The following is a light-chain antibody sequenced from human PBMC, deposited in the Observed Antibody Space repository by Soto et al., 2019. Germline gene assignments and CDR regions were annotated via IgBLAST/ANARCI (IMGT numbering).Light chain of an antibody. V-gene: IGKV3-15*01. J-gene: IGKJ5*01. CDR3: QQYNNWPIT. Sequence: EIVLTQSPGTLSLSPGARATLSCRGSQTVSSNLAWYKQKPGQATRLLIYGASTRDTGIPDRVSGRGSGTEVTLTISSLQSEDFAVYYCQQYNNWPITFGQGTRLEIK. CDR2: GAS. CDR1: QTVSSN.